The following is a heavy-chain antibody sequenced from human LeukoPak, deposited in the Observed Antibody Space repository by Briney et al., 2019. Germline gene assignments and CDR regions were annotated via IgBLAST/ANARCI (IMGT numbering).Heavy chain of an antibody. CDR1: GFTFSSYA. CDR3: AKPVGLEAPTASRYFDL. D-gene: IGHD2-2*01. Sequence: GGSLRLSCAASGFTFSSYAMSWVRQAPGKGLEWVSTVSYAASSTYYADSVRGRFTISRDNSKNTLFLHMDSLRAEDTAVYYCAKPVGLEAPTASRYFDLWGRGTQVTVSS. CDR2: VSYAASST. V-gene: IGHV3-23*01. J-gene: IGHJ2*01.